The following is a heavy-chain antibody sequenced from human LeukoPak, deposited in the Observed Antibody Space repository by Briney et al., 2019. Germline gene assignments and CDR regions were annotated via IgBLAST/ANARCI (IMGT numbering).Heavy chain of an antibody. D-gene: IGHD6-13*01. V-gene: IGHV3-11*01. J-gene: IGHJ4*02. CDR3: ARDRHGYFDY. CDR1: GFTFSDHY. Sequence: GGSLRLSCAASGFTFSDHYMIWLRQAPGKGLEAISYISHNGETKYYADSVKGRLSISRDNAKSSLYLQMNSLRVEDTAVYYCARDRHGYFDYWGEGTLVTVSS. CDR2: ISHNGETK.